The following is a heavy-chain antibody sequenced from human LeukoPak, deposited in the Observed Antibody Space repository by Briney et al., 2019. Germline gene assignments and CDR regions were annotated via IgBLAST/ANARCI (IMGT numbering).Heavy chain of an antibody. V-gene: IGHV4-59*08. J-gene: IGHJ5*02. CDR3: ARRRAEGGSNGHYNWFDP. D-gene: IGHD6-13*01. CDR1: GDSIISYY. CDR2: MSYSGST. Sequence: SETLSLTCTVSGDSIISYYWSWIRQPPGKGLEWIGSMSYSGSTNHNPSLKSRVTMSVDTTQNQFSLRLNSVTAADTAVYYCARRRAEGGSNGHYNWFDPWGQGTLVTVSS.